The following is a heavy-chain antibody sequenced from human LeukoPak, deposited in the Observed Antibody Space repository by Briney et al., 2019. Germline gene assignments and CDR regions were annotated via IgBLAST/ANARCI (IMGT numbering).Heavy chain of an antibody. V-gene: IGHV5-51*01. J-gene: IGHJ4*02. CDR3: ARHRSADDGRRLDS. CDR2: IYPGDSDT. Sequence: GESLKISCKVSGYDFTTYWIGWLRQMPGKGLEWMGIIYPGDSDTRYSPSFQGQVTISADESISTAYLQWSSLKASDTAMYYCARHRSADDGRRLDSWGQGTPVTVSS. D-gene: IGHD2-2*01. CDR1: GYDFTTYW.